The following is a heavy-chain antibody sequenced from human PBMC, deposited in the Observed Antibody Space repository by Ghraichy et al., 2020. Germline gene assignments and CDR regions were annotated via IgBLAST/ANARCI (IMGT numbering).Heavy chain of an antibody. Sequence: SETLSLTCTVSGGSISSSSYYWGWIRQPPGKGLEWIGSIYYSGSTYYNPSLKSRVTISVDTSKNQFSLKLSSVTAADTAVYYCARPPLIAVAGTDWYFDLWGRGTLVTVSS. CDR1: GGSISSSSYY. CDR2: IYYSGST. J-gene: IGHJ2*01. D-gene: IGHD6-19*01. CDR3: ARPPLIAVAGTDWYFDL. V-gene: IGHV4-39*01.